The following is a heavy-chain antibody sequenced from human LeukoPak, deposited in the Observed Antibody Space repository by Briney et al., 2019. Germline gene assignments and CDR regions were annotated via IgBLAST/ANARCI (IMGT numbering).Heavy chain of an antibody. CDR2: ISGSGGST. V-gene: IGHV3-23*01. CDR1: GFTFSSYA. J-gene: IGHJ3*01. CDR3: AKDGGIAVTADAFDL. D-gene: IGHD6-19*01. Sequence: GGSLRLSCAASGFTFSSYAMSWVRQAPGKGLERVSAISGSGGSTYYADSVKGRFTISRDNSKNTLFVQMNSLRAEDTAIYYCAKDGGIAVTADAFDLWGQGTMVTVSS.